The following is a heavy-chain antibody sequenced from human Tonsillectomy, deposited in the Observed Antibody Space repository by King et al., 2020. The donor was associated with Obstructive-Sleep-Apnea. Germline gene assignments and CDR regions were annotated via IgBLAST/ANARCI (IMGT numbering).Heavy chain of an antibody. CDR3: ARALRVPTQFDPSSDYPYYYYGLDV. J-gene: IGHJ6*02. CDR2: IYYNGST. CDR1: GGSITNVGYY. Sequence: QVQVQESGPGLVKPSQTLSLTCTVSGGSITNVGYYWNWIRQYPGKGLEWIAYIYYNGSTHYNPSLKSRVTISRDTYKRQLSLRLSSVTAADTAVYYCARALRVPTQFDPSSDYPYYYYGLDVWGQGTTVTVSS. V-gene: IGHV4-31*03. D-gene: IGHD3-9*01.